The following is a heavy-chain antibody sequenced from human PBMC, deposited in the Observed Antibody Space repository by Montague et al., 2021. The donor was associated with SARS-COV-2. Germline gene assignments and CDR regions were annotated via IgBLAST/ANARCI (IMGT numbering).Heavy chain of an antibody. J-gene: IGHJ4*02. CDR2: IYHSGST. V-gene: IGHV4-59*01. CDR1: GASISDYY. CDR3: VRERRSSAYAMDY. D-gene: IGHD3-22*01. Sequence: SETLSLTCTVSGASISDYYWSWVRQPPGKGPEWIGDIYHSGSTNYNPSLKSRVTISVDTSKNQFSLRLSSVTAADTAVYYCVRERRSSAYAMDYWGQGTLVTVSS.